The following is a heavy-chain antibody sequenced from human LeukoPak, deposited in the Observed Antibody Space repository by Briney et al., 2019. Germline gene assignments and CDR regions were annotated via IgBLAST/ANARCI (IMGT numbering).Heavy chain of an antibody. J-gene: IGHJ4*02. CDR2: IYYSGST. V-gene: IGHV4-39*01. CDR1: GGSISSNSYY. D-gene: IGHD6-19*01. Sequence: SEALSLTCTVSGGSISSNSYYWGWIRQPAGKGLEWIGSIYYSGSTYYNPSLKSRVTISVDTSKNQFSLKLSSVTAADTAVYYCAIQSREWLVKGFDYWGQGTLVTVSS. CDR3: AIQSREWLVKGFDY.